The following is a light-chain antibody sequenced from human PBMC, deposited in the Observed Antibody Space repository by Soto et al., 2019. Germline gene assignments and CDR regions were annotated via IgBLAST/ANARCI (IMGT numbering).Light chain of an antibody. CDR2: AAS. CDR3: QQLNSYS. V-gene: IGKV1-9*01. CDR1: QGISSS. J-gene: IGKJ4*01. Sequence: IQLTQSPSSLSASVGDRVTITCRASQGISSSLAWYQQKPGKAPKLLIYAASTLQSGVLSRFSGSGSGTDFTLTISSLQPEDFATYYCQQLNSYSFGGGTKVDIK.